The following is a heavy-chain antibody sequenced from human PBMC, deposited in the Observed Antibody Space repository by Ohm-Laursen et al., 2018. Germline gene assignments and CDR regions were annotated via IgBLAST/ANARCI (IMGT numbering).Heavy chain of an antibody. J-gene: IGHJ3*02. CDR3: AISIRVGATRDAFDI. D-gene: IGHD1-26*01. Sequence: SLRLSCSAPGFTFSSYGMHWVRQAPGKGLEWVAVISYDGSNKYYADSVKGRFTISRDNSKNTLYLQMNSLRAEDTAVYYCAISIRVGATRDAFDIWGQGTMVTVSS. V-gene: IGHV3-30*03. CDR2: ISYDGSNK. CDR1: GFTFSSYG.